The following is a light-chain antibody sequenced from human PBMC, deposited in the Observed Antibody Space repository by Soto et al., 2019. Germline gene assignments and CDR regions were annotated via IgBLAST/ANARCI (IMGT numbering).Light chain of an antibody. CDR3: QQYGSSPPGGF. CDR1: QSVSSSY. V-gene: IGKV3-20*01. J-gene: IGKJ4*01. Sequence: EIVLTQSPGTLSLSPGERATLSCRASQSVSSSYLAWYQQKPGQAPRLLIYGASSRATGIPDRXSGSGSGXXXXXXXXXXXXEXFAVYXCQQYGSSPPGGFFGGGTKVEIK. CDR2: GAS.